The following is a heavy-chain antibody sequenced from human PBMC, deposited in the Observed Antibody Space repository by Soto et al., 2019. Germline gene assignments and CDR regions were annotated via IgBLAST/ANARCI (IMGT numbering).Heavy chain of an antibody. J-gene: IGHJ4*02. Sequence: GGSLILSCAASGFTFSSYAMSWVRQTTGKGLEWVSAISGSGGSTYYADSVKGRFTISRDNSKNTLYLQMNSLRAEDTAVYYCAKGSSVLRFLEWLPVPDYWGQGTLVTVSS. CDR1: GFTFSSYA. V-gene: IGHV3-23*01. D-gene: IGHD3-3*01. CDR2: ISGSGGST. CDR3: AKGSSVLRFLEWLPVPDY.